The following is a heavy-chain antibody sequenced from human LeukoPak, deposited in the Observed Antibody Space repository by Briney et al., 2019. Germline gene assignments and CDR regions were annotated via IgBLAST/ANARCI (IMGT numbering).Heavy chain of an antibody. V-gene: IGHV1-2*02. CDR3: ARDGDSSSLGYFDY. Sequence: GASVKVSCKASGYTFTGYDMHWGRQAPGQGLEWRVWSNPNSGGTNYAQKFQGRVTMARDTSISTAYMELSRLRSDDTAVYYCARDGDSSSLGYFDYWGQGTLVTVSS. D-gene: IGHD6-6*01. CDR2: SNPNSGGT. CDR1: GYTFTGYD. J-gene: IGHJ4*02.